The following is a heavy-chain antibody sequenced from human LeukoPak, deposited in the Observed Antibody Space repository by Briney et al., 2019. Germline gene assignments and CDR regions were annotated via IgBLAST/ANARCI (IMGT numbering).Heavy chain of an antibody. CDR3: ASRSSYSYGPTDY. D-gene: IGHD5-18*01. CDR1: GTSISSSSYY. CDR2: IYYSGST. V-gene: IGHV4-39*01. J-gene: IGHJ4*02. Sequence: NPSETLSLTCTVSGTSISSSSYYWGWIRRPPGKGLEWIGSIYYSGSTYYKPSLKSRVTISVDTSKNQFSLKLSSVTAADTAVYYCASRSSYSYGPTDYWGQGTLVTVSS.